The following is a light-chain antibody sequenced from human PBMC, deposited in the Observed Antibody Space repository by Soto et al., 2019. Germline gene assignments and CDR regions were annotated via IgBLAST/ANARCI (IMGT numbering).Light chain of an antibody. Sequence: DIQMTQSPSTLSASVGDRVTITCRASQSISSWLAWYQQEPGKAPKLLIYDASSLESGVPSRVSGSGSGTEFTLTIDSLQPDDFATYYCQEYKSYSWTFGQGTKVDIK. J-gene: IGKJ1*01. CDR3: QEYKSYSWT. CDR2: DAS. V-gene: IGKV1-5*01. CDR1: QSISSW.